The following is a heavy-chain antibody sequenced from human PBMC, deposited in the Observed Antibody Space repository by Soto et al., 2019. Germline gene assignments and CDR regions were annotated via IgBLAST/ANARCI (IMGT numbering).Heavy chain of an antibody. CDR1: GFTLTNEN. Sequence: GGSLRLSCTVLGFTLTNENMNWVRQAPGKGLEWVSSISSRSTFINYADSVKGRFTISRDNDKGLVYLQMNSLRAEDTAVYYCARDPPLSMIVVVGVDDFWGQGTLSPSPQ. CDR3: ARDPPLSMIVVVGVDDF. J-gene: IGHJ4*02. CDR2: ISSRSTFI. V-gene: IGHV3-21*06. D-gene: IGHD3-22*01.